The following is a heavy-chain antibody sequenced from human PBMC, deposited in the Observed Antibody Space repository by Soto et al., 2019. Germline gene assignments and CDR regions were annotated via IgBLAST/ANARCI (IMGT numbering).Heavy chain of an antibody. J-gene: IGHJ6*03. CDR1: GGSISRYY. CDR2: ISYSGST. CDR3: ARVRSYFDVGSGPTENYFYYFMDV. Sequence: PSETLSLTCTVSGGSISRYYWSWIRQPPGKGLEWIGYISYSGSTNYNPSLESRVAISVDTSKNQFSLKLSSVTAADTAFYFCARVRSYFDVGSGPTENYFYYFMDVWGKGTTVTVSS. D-gene: IGHD3-3*01. V-gene: IGHV4-59*01.